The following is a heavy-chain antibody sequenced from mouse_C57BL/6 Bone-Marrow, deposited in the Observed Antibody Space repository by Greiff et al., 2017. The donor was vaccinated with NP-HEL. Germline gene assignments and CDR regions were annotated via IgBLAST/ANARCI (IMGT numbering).Heavy chain of an antibody. Sequence: QVQLQQPGAELVMPGASVKLSCKASGYTFTSYWMHWVKQRPGQGLEWIGAIDPSDSYTNYNQKFKGKSTLTVDKSSSTAYMQLSSLTSEDSAVYYCARGDWYFDVWGTGTTVTVSS. CDR2: IDPSDSYT. CDR1: GYTFTSYW. J-gene: IGHJ1*03. V-gene: IGHV1-69*01. CDR3: ARGDWYFDV.